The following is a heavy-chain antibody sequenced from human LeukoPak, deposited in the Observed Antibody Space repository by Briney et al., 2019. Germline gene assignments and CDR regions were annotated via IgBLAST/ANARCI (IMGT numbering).Heavy chain of an antibody. CDR3: ARDPYDSSWGLCYFDY. J-gene: IGHJ4*02. CDR2: IKQDGSDK. CDR1: GFTFRTSW. Sequence: PGGSLRLSCAASGFTFRTSWMSWVRQAPGRGLEWVANIKQDGSDKYYVDSVKGRFTISRDNAKNSLYLQMNSLRAEDTAVYYCARDPYDSSWGLCYFDYWGQGNLVTVSS. V-gene: IGHV3-7*04. D-gene: IGHD3-22*01.